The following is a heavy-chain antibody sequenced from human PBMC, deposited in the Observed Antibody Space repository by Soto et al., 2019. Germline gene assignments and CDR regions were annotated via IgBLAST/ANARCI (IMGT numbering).Heavy chain of an antibody. CDR1: SDSTSSYM. Sequence: QVQLQESGPGLVKPSETLSLTCTVSSDSTSSYMWSWLRQTPGKALVWIGYNDNNGSISYNPSRRRRITITISMDPSTKQGSRRLSSVTAADTAVYYCVGQGFGPLHGLVDVWGQGTTVTVSS. CDR2: NDNNGSI. D-gene: IGHD3-10*01. V-gene: IGHV4-59*12. CDR3: VGQGFGPLHGLVDV. J-gene: IGHJ6*02.